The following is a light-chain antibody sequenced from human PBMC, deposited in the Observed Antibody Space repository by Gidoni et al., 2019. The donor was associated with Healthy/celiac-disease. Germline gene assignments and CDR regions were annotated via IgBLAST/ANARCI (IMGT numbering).Light chain of an antibody. CDR3: QQYGSSLFT. Sequence: EIVLTQSPGTLSLSPGERATLSGRASQSVSRSYLAWYQQKPGQAPRLLIYGSSSRATGIPDRFSGSGSGTDFTLTISRLEPEDFAVYYCQQYGSSLFTFGPGTKVDIK. CDR2: GSS. V-gene: IGKV3-20*01. J-gene: IGKJ3*01. CDR1: QSVSRSY.